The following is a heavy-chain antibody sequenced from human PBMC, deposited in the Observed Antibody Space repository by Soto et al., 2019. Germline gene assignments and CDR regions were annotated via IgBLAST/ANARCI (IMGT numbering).Heavy chain of an antibody. V-gene: IGHV3-23*01. J-gene: IGHJ6*02. CDR1: GFTFSSYA. D-gene: IGHD3-9*01. CDR2: IVGSGGST. CDR3: AKVLTGYYLTYYYGMDV. Sequence: GGSLRLSCAASGFTFSSYAMHWVRQAPGKGLEWVSAIVGSGGSTYYADSVKGRFTISRDNSKNTLYLQMNSLRAEDTAVYYCAKVLTGYYLTYYYGMDVWGQGTTVTVSS.